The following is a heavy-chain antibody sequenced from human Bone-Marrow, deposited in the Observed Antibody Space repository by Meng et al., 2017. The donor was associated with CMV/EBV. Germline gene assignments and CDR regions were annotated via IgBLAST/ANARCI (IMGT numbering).Heavy chain of an antibody. Sequence: ASVKVSCKASGYTFTGYYMHWVRQAPGQGLEWMGWINPNSGGTNYAQKFQGRVTMTRDTSISIAYMELSRLRSDDTAVYYCARDLGQQLVQGLLNWFDPWGQGTLVTVSS. V-gene: IGHV1-2*02. CDR2: INPNSGGT. CDR3: ARDLGQQLVQGLLNWFDP. J-gene: IGHJ5*02. CDR1: GYTFTGYY. D-gene: IGHD6-13*01.